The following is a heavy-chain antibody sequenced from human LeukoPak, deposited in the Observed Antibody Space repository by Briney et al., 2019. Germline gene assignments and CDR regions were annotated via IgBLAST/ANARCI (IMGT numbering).Heavy chain of an antibody. CDR2: IKSKTDGGTT. D-gene: IGHD3-9*01. CDR1: GFTFSNAW. J-gene: IGHJ4*02. CDR3: AKPDDILTGYHPDYFDY. V-gene: IGHV3-15*01. Sequence: GGSLRLSCAASGFTFSNAWMSWVRQAPGKGLEWVGRIKSKTDGGTTDYAAPVKGRFTISRDNSKNTLYLQMNSLRAEDTAVYYCAKPDDILTGYHPDYFDYWGQGTLVTVSS.